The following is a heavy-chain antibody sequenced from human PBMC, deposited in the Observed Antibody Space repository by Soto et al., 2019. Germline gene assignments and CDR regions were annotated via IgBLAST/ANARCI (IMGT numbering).Heavy chain of an antibody. V-gene: IGHV3-11*01. CDR2: ISSSGSTI. D-gene: IGHD4-17*01. J-gene: IGHJ6*02. Sequence: QVQLVESGGGLVKPGGSLRLSCAASGFTFSDYYMSWIRQAPGKGLEWVSHISSSGSTIYYADSVKGRFTISRDNAKNSLYLQMNSLRAEDTAVYYCARSAVTTFYYYYGMDVWGQGTTVTVSS. CDR3: ARSAVTTFYYYYGMDV. CDR1: GFTFSDYY.